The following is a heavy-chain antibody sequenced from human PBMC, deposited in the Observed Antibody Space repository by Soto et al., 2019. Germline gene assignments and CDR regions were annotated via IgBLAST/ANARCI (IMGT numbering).Heavy chain of an antibody. Sequence: EVHLVESGGDLVQPGGSLRLSCAASGFTFSSYDFHWVRQATGKGLEWVSGIGTAGDTYYAGSMKGRFIMSRENAKNSLYLQMNSLRVGDTAVYYCTRGADGFDYWGQGILVTVSS. J-gene: IGHJ4*02. CDR1: GFTFSSYD. CDR3: TRGADGFDY. CDR2: IGTAGDT. V-gene: IGHV3-13*01. D-gene: IGHD3-16*01.